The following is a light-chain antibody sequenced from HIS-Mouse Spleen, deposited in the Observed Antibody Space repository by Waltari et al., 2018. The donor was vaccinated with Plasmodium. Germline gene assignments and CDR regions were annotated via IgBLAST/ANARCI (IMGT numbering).Light chain of an antibody. CDR3: QQRNSTPWT. CDR2: AAS. J-gene: IGKJ1*01. Sequence: DIQMTQSPSSLSSSVGDRVTITCRASQSISSFLNWYQQKQGKAPKLLIYAASSLQSGGPSRFSGSGSATDFTLPISSLQPEEFATYYCQQRNSTPWTFGQGTKVEIK. V-gene: IGKV1-39*01. CDR1: QSISSF.